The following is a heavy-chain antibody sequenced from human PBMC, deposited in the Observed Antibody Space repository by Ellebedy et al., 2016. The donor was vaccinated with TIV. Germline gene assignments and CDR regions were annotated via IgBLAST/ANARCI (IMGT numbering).Heavy chain of an antibody. Sequence: MPSETLSLTCTVSGVSIGSYYWTWIRQPPGKGLEWIGYIYYSESTDYKPSLKSRVTISLDTSTNQLSLELRSVTAADTAVYYCARLLRGTYYGGFDYWGQGTPVTVSP. CDR2: IYYSEST. CDR1: GVSIGSYY. CDR3: ARLLRGTYYGGFDY. V-gene: IGHV4-59*01. J-gene: IGHJ4*02. D-gene: IGHD1-26*01.